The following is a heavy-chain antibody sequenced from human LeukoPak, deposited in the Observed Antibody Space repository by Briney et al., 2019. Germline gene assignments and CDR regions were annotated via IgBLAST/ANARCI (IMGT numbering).Heavy chain of an antibody. CDR3: ARDITMVRGVDYYYYMDV. V-gene: IGHV1-18*01. J-gene: IGHJ6*03. CDR1: GYTFTSYG. Sequence: ASVKVSCKASGYTFTSYGISWVRQAPGQGLEGMGWISAYNGNTNYAQKLQGRVTMTTDTSTSTAYMELRSLRSDDTAVYYCARDITMVRGVDYYYYMDVWGKGTTVTISS. CDR2: ISAYNGNT. D-gene: IGHD3-10*01.